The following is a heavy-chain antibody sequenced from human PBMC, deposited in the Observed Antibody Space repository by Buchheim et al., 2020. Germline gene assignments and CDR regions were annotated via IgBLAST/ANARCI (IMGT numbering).Heavy chain of an antibody. J-gene: IGHJ4*02. CDR2: TNTDGTYT. CDR3: VSPGIRDGYDFDY. D-gene: IGHD5-24*01. Sequence: EVQLVESGGGLVQPGGSLRLSCAASGFSFSSCWMHWVRQTPGKGLLWVSRTNTDGTYTSYADSVKGRFTIPRDTARNMVYLEMNSLRAEDTAVYYCVSPGIRDGYDFDYWGQGT. CDR1: GFSFSSCW. V-gene: IGHV3-74*01.